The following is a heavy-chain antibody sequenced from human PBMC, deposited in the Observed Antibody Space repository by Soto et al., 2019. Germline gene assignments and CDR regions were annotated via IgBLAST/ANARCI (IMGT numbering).Heavy chain of an antibody. D-gene: IGHD1-7*01. CDR1: GYPYTNSY. Sequence: QVQLVQSGAEVRKPGASVKVSCKASGYPYTNSYMHWVRQAPGQGLEWMGWIHPNTGGTNYAQKFQGRVTMTRDTSVSTVYMELNRLTSDDTAIYFCASDFPTRCWFRQAGNFAMDVWGQGTTVTVS. V-gene: IGHV1-2*02. CDR3: ASDFPTRCWFRQAGNFAMDV. J-gene: IGHJ6*02. CDR2: IHPNTGGT.